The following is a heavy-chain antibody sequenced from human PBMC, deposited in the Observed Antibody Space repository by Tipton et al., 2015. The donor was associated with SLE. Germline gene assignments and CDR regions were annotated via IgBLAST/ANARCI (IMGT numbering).Heavy chain of an antibody. Sequence: QLVQSGPEVKKPGASVKVSCKASGYTFTSYAMHWVRQAPGQRLEWMGWMNPNSGNTGYAQKFQGRVTITRNTSISTAYMELSSLRSEDTAVYYCASLSYYYGSGSYAFDIWGQGTMVTVSS. V-gene: IGHV1-8*03. J-gene: IGHJ3*02. CDR2: MNPNSGNT. CDR1: GYTFTSYA. CDR3: ASLSYYYGSGSYAFDI. D-gene: IGHD3-10*01.